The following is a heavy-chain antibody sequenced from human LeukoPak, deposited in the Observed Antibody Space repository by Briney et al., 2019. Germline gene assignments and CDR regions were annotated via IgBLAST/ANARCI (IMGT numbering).Heavy chain of an antibody. CDR2: IIPIFGTA. CDR1: GYTFTSYG. Sequence: SVKVSCKASGYTFTSYGISWVRQAPGQGLEWMGGIIPIFGTANYAQKFQGRVTITADKSTSTAYMELSSLRSEDTAVYYCARASRARDGYNYDPFDYWGQGTLVTVSS. J-gene: IGHJ4*02. D-gene: IGHD5-24*01. CDR3: ARASRARDGYNYDPFDY. V-gene: IGHV1-69*06.